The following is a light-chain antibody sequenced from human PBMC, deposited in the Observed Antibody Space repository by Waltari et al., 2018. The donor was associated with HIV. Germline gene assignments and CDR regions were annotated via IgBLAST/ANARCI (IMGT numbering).Light chain of an antibody. Sequence: DIQMTQSPSSLSASVGDRVTITCQASQDISKYVNWYQQKPGKAPKLRICDTSNLETGVPSRCSGGGSVTNCTFTSSSLQSEDPATYFCQQYDTLPLTFGGGTKVELK. CDR3: QQYDTLPLT. V-gene: IGKV1-33*01. J-gene: IGKJ4*01. CDR2: DTS. CDR1: QDISKY.